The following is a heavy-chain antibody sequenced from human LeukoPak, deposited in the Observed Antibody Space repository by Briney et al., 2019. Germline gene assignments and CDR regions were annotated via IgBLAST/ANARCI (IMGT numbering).Heavy chain of an antibody. Sequence: PSETLSLTCTVSGGSISSYYWSWIRQPPGKGLEWIGYIYYSGSTNYNPSLKSRVTISVDTSKNQFSLKLSSVTAADTAVYYCARGARRENWFDPWGQGTLVTVSS. CDR3: ARGARRENWFDP. CDR1: GGSISSYY. V-gene: IGHV4-59*01. J-gene: IGHJ5*02. CDR2: IYYSGST.